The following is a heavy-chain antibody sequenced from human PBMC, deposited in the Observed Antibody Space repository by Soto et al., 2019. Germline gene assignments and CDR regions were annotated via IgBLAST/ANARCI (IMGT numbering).Heavy chain of an antibody. CDR3: ARDKDLQPTVRGF. Sequence: SETLSLTCTASGDSMATGGHYYNWIRQVPGKGLEWIGYVYYSGATHYTPSLRARATISRDTSKNQFSLRLISVTAADTALYYCARDKDLQPTVRGFWGQGIQVTVSS. V-gene: IGHV4-31*03. D-gene: IGHD2-15*01. CDR2: VYYSGAT. J-gene: IGHJ4*02. CDR1: GDSMATGGHY.